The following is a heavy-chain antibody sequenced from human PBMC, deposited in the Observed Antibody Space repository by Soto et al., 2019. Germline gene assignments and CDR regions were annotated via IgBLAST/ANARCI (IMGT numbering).Heavy chain of an antibody. CDR1: GFTFSDYY. CDR2: ISSSGSTI. CDR3: ARDMDYYDSSGYYLHYGMDV. Sequence: NPGGSLRLSCAASGFTFSDYYMSWIRQAPGKGLEWVSYISSSGSTIYYADSVKGRFTISRDNAKNSLYLQMNSLRAEDTAVYYCARDMDYYDSSGYYLHYGMDVWGQGTTVTVSS. V-gene: IGHV3-11*01. D-gene: IGHD3-22*01. J-gene: IGHJ6*02.